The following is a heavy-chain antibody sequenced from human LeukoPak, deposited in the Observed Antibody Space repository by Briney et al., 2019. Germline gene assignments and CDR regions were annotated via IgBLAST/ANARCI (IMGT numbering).Heavy chain of an antibody. D-gene: IGHD1-20*01. V-gene: IGHV3-33*01. CDR3: ARDSGITGIQRALDY. CDR2: TWFDGSRE. Sequence: GGSLRLSCAASGFTFSSYGMHWVRQAPGKGLQWVALTWFDGSREYYGDSVKGRFTISRDNSKNTLHLQMSSLRAEDTAVYFCARDSGITGIQRALDYWGQGTLVTVSS. CDR1: GFTFSSYG. J-gene: IGHJ4*02.